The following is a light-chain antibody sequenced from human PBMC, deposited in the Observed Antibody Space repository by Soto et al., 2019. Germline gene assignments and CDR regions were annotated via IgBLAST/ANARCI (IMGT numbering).Light chain of an antibody. J-gene: IGLJ2*01. V-gene: IGLV3-21*02. CDR1: NIRTKS. Sequence: YELTQPPSVSVAPGQTASISCGGDNIRTKSVHWYQQKPGQAPVVVVYDDSDSVNPERFSGSNSGNTATLTIGRAEAGDEADYYCQVWDFVSDHMVFGGGTQLTVL. CDR3: QVWDFVSDHMV. CDR2: DDS.